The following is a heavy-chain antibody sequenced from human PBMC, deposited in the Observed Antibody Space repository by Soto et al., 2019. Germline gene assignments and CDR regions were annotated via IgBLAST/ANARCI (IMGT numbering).Heavy chain of an antibody. CDR2: LIPVFGTT. Sequence: QVQLVQSGAELKKPGSSVKVSCKASGDTFSGYPINWVRQAPGEGLEWMGRLIPVFGTTNDAQRFEARVTLTADESTNTAYLELRGLLSEETAVYYCARDGGFGELKYWGPGTVVTVSS. CDR3: ARDGGFGELKY. CDR1: GDTFSGYP. D-gene: IGHD3-10*01. J-gene: IGHJ4*02. V-gene: IGHV1-69*18.